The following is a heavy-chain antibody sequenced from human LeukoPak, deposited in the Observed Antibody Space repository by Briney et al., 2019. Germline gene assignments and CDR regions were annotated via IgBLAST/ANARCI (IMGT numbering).Heavy chain of an antibody. J-gene: IGHJ4*02. V-gene: IGHV3-66*02. D-gene: IGHD1-7*01. CDR1: GLTVSINY. CDR3: ARDVREELPGRY. CDR2: IYSGGST. Sequence: GGSLRLSCAASGLTVSINYMSWVRQAPGKGLEWVSVIYSGGSTYYADSVKGRFTISRDNSKNTLYLQMNSLRAEDTAVYYCARDVREELPGRYWGQGTLVTVSS.